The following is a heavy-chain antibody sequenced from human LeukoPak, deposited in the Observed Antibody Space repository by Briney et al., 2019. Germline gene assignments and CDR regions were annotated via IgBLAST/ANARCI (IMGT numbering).Heavy chain of an antibody. CDR2: IRYDGSNK. V-gene: IGHV3-30*02. CDR3: AKDRRGSSAWFDP. D-gene: IGHD1-26*01. CDR1: GFTFSSYG. J-gene: IGHJ5*02. Sequence: PGGSLRLSRAASGFTFSSYGMHWVRQAPGKGLEWVAFIRYDGSNKYYADSVKGRFTISRDNSKNTLYLQMNSLRAEDTAVYYCAKDRRGSSAWFDPWGQGTLVTVSS.